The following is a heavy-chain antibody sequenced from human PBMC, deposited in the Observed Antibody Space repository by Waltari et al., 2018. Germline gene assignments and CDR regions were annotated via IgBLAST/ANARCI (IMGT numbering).Heavy chain of an antibody. Sequence: QVQLQESGPRLVKPSETLSLSCAVSGYSISSGWYWVWKRHLPGKGLEWIGSLYGTATTSYSPSLQSRVTISSDTSTNNFYLNLTSVTAADTATYYCTRRMMTAIAGGGAPDVWGQGTLVTVSS. J-gene: IGHJ3*01. CDR3: TRRMMTAIAGGGAPDV. CDR1: GYSISSGWY. D-gene: IGHD2-21*01. V-gene: IGHV4-38-2*01. CDR2: LYGTATT.